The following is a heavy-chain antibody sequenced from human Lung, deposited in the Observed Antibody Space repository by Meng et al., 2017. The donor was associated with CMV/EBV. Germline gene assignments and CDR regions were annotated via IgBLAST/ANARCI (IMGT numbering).Heavy chain of an antibody. CDR1: GFTFSSYA. V-gene: IGHV3-30-3*01. CDR3: ARDRPYCSSTSCYTTYYGMDV. J-gene: IGHJ6*02. CDR2: ISYDGSNK. D-gene: IGHD2-2*02. Sequence: SXAASGFTFSSYAMHWVRQAPGKGLEWVAVISYDGSNKYYADSVKGRFTISRDNSKNTLYLQMNSLRAEDTAVYYCARDRPYCSSTSCYTTYYGMDVWGQGTXVTVSS.